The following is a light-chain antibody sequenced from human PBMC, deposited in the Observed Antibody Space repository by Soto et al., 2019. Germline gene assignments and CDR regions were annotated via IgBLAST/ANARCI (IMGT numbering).Light chain of an antibody. Sequence: DIQMTQSPSSLSASVGDRVTITCRASQSIGRFLNWHQQKPGKAPNVLINVASTLRSGVPSRFSSSGSGTDFNLTINSLQPEDFATYFCQQSFTTPLTFGGGTKVDIK. V-gene: IGKV1-39*01. J-gene: IGKJ4*01. CDR3: QQSFTTPLT. CDR1: QSIGRF. CDR2: VAS.